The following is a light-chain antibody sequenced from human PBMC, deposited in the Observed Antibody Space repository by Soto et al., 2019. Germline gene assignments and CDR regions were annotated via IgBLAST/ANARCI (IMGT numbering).Light chain of an antibody. CDR1: DNDVGGYDF. CDR2: QVT. CDR3: CSHSTSIAWV. V-gene: IGLV2-14*01. Sequence: QSVLTQSASVSGSPGQSITISCTGTDNDVGGYDFVSWYQQHPGRAPKLLIHQVTIRLSGISSRFSGSKSCNTASLTITGIQHEDEAMYFCCSHSTSIAWVFGGGTKLTVL. J-gene: IGLJ3*02.